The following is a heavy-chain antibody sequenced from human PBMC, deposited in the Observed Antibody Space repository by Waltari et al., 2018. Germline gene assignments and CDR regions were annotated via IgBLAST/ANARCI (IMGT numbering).Heavy chain of an antibody. CDR2: IRSKTDGGTA. V-gene: IGHV3-15*07. CDR3: ATQAGDY. CDR1: GFNFKHSW. J-gene: IGHJ4*02. Sequence: DVLLEESGGGLVKPGVSLRLSCVASGFNFKHSWMNWVRQAPGKGLEWVGLIRSKTDGGTAEYPAPIKDRFIISREDSKNTLYLQMNNLKTDDTAVYYCATQAGDYWGQGTLVSVSS. D-gene: IGHD6-19*01.